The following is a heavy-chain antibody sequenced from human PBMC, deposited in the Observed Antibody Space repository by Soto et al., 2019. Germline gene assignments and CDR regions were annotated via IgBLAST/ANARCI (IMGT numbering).Heavy chain of an antibody. D-gene: IGHD3-22*01. CDR1: GYRFTSYW. CDR3: ARKDKSGYFNWFDP. V-gene: IGHV5-51*01. J-gene: IGHJ5*02. Sequence: PAESLTTSCRTSGYRFTSYWIAWVRQMPGKGLEWMGIIFASDSDTRYSPSFQGQVTISSDRSTSTVFLQWASLKASDTAVYFCARKDKSGYFNWFDPWGQGTLVTVSS. CDR2: IFASDSDT.